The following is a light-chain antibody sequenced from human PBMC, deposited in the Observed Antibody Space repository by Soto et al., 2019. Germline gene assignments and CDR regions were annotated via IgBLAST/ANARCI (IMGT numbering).Light chain of an antibody. CDR2: EVS. CDR1: SSDVGSYNR. Sequence: QSVLTQPPSVSGSPGQSVTISCTGTSSDVGSYNRASWYQQSPGTAPKLMIYEVSNRPSGVPDRFSGSKSGNTASLTISGLQAEDEADYYCSSHTISGPLFGGGTKVTVL. V-gene: IGLV2-18*02. J-gene: IGLJ2*01. CDR3: SSHTISGPL.